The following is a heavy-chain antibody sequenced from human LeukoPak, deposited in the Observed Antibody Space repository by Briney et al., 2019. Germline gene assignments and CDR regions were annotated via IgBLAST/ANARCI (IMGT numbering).Heavy chain of an antibody. CDR2: IYYSGST. D-gene: IGHD1-26*01. CDR1: GGSISSSGYY. Sequence: SETLSLTCTVSGGSISSSGYYWGWIRQPQGKGLEWIASIYYSGSTYYNPSLKSRVTISVDTSKNQLSLKLSSLTAADTAVYYCARHEYSGSYYGLSWFDPWGQGTLVTVSS. CDR3: ARHEYSGSYYGLSWFDP. J-gene: IGHJ5*02. V-gene: IGHV4-39*01.